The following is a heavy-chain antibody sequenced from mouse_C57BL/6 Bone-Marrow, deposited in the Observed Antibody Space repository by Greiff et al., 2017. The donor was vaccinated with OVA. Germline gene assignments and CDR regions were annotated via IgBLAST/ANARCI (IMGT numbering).Heavy chain of an antibody. D-gene: IGHD1-1*01. V-gene: IGHV1-4*01. CDR3: ARKEFRVITTVVGAMDY. Sequence: QVQLQQSGAELARPGASVKMSCKASGYTFTSYTMHWVKQRPGQGLEWIGYINPSSGYTKYNQKFKDKATLTADKSSSTAYKQLSSLTSEDSAVYYCARKEFRVITTVVGAMDYWGQGTSVTVSS. CDR1: GYTFTSYT. CDR2: INPSSGYT. J-gene: IGHJ4*01.